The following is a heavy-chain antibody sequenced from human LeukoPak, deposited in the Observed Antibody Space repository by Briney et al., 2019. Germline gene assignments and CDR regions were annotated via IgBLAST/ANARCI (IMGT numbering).Heavy chain of an antibody. CDR1: GFTFSNAW. Sequence: PGGSLRLSCAASGFTFSNAWMSWVRQAPGKGLEWVSYISSSSSTIYYADSVKGRFTISRDNAKNSLYLQMNSLRAEDTAVYYCARASGVRGKNDAFDIWGQGTMVTVSS. J-gene: IGHJ3*02. CDR3: ARASGVRGKNDAFDI. D-gene: IGHD3-10*01. CDR2: ISSSSSTI. V-gene: IGHV3-48*04.